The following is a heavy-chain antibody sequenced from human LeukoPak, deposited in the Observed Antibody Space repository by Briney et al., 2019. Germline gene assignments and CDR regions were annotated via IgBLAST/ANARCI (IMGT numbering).Heavy chain of an antibody. CDR1: GFTFSNAW. D-gene: IGHD6-13*01. CDR2: IKSKTDGGTT. Sequence: GGSLRLSCAASGFTFSNAWRSWVRQAPGKGLEWVGRIKSKTDGGTTDYAAPVKGRFTISRDDSKNTLYLQMNSLKTEDTAVYYCTTVHSSSWRDYYYYGMDVWGKGTTVTVSS. J-gene: IGHJ6*04. CDR3: TTVHSSSWRDYYYYGMDV. V-gene: IGHV3-15*01.